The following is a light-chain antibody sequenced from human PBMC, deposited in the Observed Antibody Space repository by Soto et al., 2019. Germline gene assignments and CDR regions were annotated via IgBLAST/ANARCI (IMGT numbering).Light chain of an antibody. V-gene: IGKV4-1*01. Sequence: DIVMTQSPDSLAVSLGERATINCKSSKSVLYSSNNKNYLDWYQQKPGQPPKLLIYWASTRESGVPDRFSGSGSGTDFTLTISSLQAEDVAVYYCQQHYSTRTFGQGTKVEIK. CDR3: QQHYSTRT. J-gene: IGKJ1*01. CDR2: WAS. CDR1: KSVLYSSNNKNY.